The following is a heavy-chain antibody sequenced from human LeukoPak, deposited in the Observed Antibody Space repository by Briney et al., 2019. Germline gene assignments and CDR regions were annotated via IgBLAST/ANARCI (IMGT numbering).Heavy chain of an antibody. CDR3: AREGDIVSVPTAWRFDP. D-gene: IGHD2-2*01. Sequence: GGSLRLSCAASGFTFNKYWMSWVRQAPGKGLEWVADIKKDGSEKYYVDSVKGRFTISRDNAKNSLYLQMNSLRAEDTAVYYCAREGDIVSVPTAWRFDPWGQGTLVTVSS. CDR2: IKKDGSEK. V-gene: IGHV3-7*01. J-gene: IGHJ5*02. CDR1: GFTFNKYW.